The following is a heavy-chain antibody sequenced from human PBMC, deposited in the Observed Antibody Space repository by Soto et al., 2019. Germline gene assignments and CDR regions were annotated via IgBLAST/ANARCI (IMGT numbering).Heavy chain of an antibody. J-gene: IGHJ4*02. Sequence: EVQLLESGGGLVQPGGSLRLSCAASGFTFSGHAMRWVRQAPGKGLQWVSSISGSGYQTYYADSVKGRFTISRDNSENSLYLRVNSLRAEDTAVYYCAKDRVTVYGVVFTREDWGQGTQVTVSS. V-gene: IGHV3-23*01. CDR2: ISGSGYQT. CDR1: GFTFSGHA. CDR3: AKDRVTVYGVVFTRED. D-gene: IGHD3-3*01.